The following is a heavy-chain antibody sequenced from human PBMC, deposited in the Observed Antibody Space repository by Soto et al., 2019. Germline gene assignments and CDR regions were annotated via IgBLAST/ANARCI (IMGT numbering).Heavy chain of an antibody. V-gene: IGHV4-4*02. Sequence: QVQLQESGPGLVKPSGTLSLTCAVSGGSISSSNWWSWVRQPPGKGLRWIGEIYHSGSTNYNPSLKSRVTISVDKSKNQFSLKLSSVTAADTAVYYCAKTYGSGSYYLDHFDYWGQGTLVTVSS. CDR2: IYHSGST. J-gene: IGHJ4*02. CDR1: GGSISSSNW. CDR3: AKTYGSGSYYLDHFDY. D-gene: IGHD3-10*01.